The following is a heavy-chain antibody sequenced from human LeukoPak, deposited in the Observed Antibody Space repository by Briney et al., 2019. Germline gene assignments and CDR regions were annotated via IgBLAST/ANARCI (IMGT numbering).Heavy chain of an antibody. CDR3: GRGYGYCTNDVCPARGYFDY. D-gene: IGHD2-8*01. J-gene: IGHJ4*02. CDR1: VYSFTVDD. V-gene: IGHV1-8*03. CDR2: MNPNSGNT. Sequence: GASVKVSCKASVYSFTVDDINWVRQATGQGLEWMGWMNPNSGNTGYAQKFQGRVTITRNTSISTAYMELSSLRSEDTAVYYSGRGYGYCTNDVCPARGYFDYWGQGTLVTVSS.